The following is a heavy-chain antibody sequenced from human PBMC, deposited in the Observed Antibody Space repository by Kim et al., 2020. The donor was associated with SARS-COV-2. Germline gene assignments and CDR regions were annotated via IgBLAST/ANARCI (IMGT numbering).Heavy chain of an antibody. D-gene: IGHD1-1*01. Sequence: SETLSLTCTVSGGSISSGDYYWSWIRQPPGKGLEWIGYIYYSGSTYYNPSLKSRVTISVDTSKNQFSLKLSSVTAADTAVYYCARAGGYNNWFDPWGQGTLVTVSS. CDR3: ARAGGYNNWFDP. J-gene: IGHJ5*02. CDR1: GGSISSGDYY. V-gene: IGHV4-30-4*01. CDR2: IYYSGST.